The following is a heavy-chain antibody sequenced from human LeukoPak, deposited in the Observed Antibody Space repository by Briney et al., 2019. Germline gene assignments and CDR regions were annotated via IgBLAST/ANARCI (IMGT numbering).Heavy chain of an antibody. CDR1: GYTFTGYY. CDR2: INPNSGGT. V-gene: IGHV1-2*02. Sequence: ASVKVSCKASGYTFTGYYMHWVRQAPGQGLEWMGWINPNSGGTNYAQKFQGRVTMTRDTSISTAYMELSSLRSEDTAVYYCATGGLHYYDSSGYYGYFDYWGQGTLVTVSS. D-gene: IGHD3-22*01. CDR3: ATGGLHYYDSSGYYGYFDY. J-gene: IGHJ4*02.